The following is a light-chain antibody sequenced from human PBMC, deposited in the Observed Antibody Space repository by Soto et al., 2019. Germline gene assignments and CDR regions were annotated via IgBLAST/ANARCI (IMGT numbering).Light chain of an antibody. Sequence: QYALTQPASVSGSPGQSITISCTGTSSDVGGYNYVSWYQQHPGKAPQLMIYEVSSRPSGVSNRFSGSKSGNTASLTISGLQAEDEADYYCSSYTRSSMVFGGGTKLTVL. CDR2: EVS. CDR3: SSYTRSSMV. CDR1: SSDVGGYNY. J-gene: IGLJ3*02. V-gene: IGLV2-14*01.